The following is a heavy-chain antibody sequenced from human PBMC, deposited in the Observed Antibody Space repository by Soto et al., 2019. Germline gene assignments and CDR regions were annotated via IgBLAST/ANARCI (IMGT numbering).Heavy chain of an antibody. V-gene: IGHV1-69*06. D-gene: IGHD1-20*01. CDR2: IIXTXGXX. Sequence: SVKVSCKASGGAFSTYAIAWVRQAPGQGLXWMGGIIXTXGXXXYXXXFQGRATITADKSTSTAYMELTSLRYDDTAVYYCAGYNWNDRGMDVWGQGTTVTASS. CDR3: AGYNWNDRGMDV. CDR1: GGAFSTYA. J-gene: IGHJ6*02.